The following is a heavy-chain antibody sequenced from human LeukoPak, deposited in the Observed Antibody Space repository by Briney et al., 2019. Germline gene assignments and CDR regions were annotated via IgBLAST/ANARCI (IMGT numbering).Heavy chain of an antibody. CDR1: GFTFSSYE. J-gene: IGHJ6*02. D-gene: IGHD4-17*01. V-gene: IGHV3-48*03. CDR2: VSSSGSRV. CDR3: ARAFNYGASKWGMDV. Sequence: PGGSLRLSCAVSGFTFSSYEMNWVRQAPGKGPEWVSYVSSSGSRVHYADSVKGRFTISRDNAKNSLYLQMNSLRAEDTAVYSCARAFNYGASKWGMDVWGQGTTVTVSS.